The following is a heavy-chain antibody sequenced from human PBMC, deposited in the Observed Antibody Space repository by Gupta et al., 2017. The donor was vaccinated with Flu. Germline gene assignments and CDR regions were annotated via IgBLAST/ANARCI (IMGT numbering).Heavy chain of an antibody. CDR3: TTDLDMRPF. V-gene: IGHV3-15*01. Sequence: EVQLVESGGGLVKPGGSLRLSCAASGFTFSDPWMSWVSQAPGKGLEGVGRIKSKTDGETINYAEPVKGRFTISRDDSKNMLYLEMNSLKTEDTAVYYCTTDLDMRPFWGRGTLVTVSS. J-gene: IGHJ2*01. CDR2: IKSKTDGETI. D-gene: IGHD2-15*01. CDR1: GFTFSDPW.